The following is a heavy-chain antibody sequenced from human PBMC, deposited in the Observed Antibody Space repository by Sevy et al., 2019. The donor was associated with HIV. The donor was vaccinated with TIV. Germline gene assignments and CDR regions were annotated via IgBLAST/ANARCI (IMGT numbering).Heavy chain of an antibody. V-gene: IGHV3-21*01. J-gene: IGHJ5*02. CDR3: VRWAYSTSGNWFDP. Sequence: GGSLRLSCGASGFTFSRYSMNWVRQAPGKGLEWVSYISSSGHYIQYADSVRGRFTISRDNARDSLDLQMNSLRAEDTAVYFCVRWAYSTSGNWFDPWGQGTLVTVSS. CDR2: ISSSGHYI. CDR1: GFTFSRYS. D-gene: IGHD6-13*01.